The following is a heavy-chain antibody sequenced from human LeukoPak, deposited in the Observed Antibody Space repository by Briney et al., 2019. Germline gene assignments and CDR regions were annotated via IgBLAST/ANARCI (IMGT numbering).Heavy chain of an antibody. J-gene: IGHJ3*02. V-gene: IGHV1-69*05. D-gene: IGHD3-22*01. CDR1: GGTFSSYA. Sequence: SVKVSCKASGGTFSSYAISWVRQAPGQGLEWMGGIIPIFGTANYAQKFQGRVTITTDESTSTAYMELSSLRSEDTAVYYCARGAYDSSGYYQGAFDIWGQGTMVTVSS. CDR2: IIPIFGTA. CDR3: ARGAYDSSGYYQGAFDI.